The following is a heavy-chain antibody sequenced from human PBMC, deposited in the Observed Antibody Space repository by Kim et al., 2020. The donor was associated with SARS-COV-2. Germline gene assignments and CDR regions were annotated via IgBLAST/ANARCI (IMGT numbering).Heavy chain of an antibody. V-gene: IGHV3-7*01. CDR3: ARGDIVVVVAAKPYNWFDP. CDR1: GFTFSSYW. D-gene: IGHD2-15*01. Sequence: GGSLRLSCAASGFTFSSYWMSWVRQAPGKGLEWVANIKQDGSEKYYVDSVKGRFTISRDNAKNSLYLQMNSLRAEDTAVYYCARGDIVVVVAAKPYNWFDPWGQGTLVTVSS. J-gene: IGHJ5*02. CDR2: IKQDGSEK.